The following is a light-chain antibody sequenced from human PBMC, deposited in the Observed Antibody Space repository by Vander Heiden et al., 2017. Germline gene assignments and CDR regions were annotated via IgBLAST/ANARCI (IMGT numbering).Light chain of an antibody. V-gene: IGKV3-20*01. CDR1: QSVSSSY. CDR3: QQYGSSPPLT. Sequence: ELVLPQSPGTLSLSPGDRATLSCSASQSVSSSYLAWYQQKPGQAPRLLIYGASSRATGIPDRFSGSGSGTDFTLTISRLEPEDFAVYYCQQYGSSPPLTFGGGTKVEIK. CDR2: GAS. J-gene: IGKJ4*01.